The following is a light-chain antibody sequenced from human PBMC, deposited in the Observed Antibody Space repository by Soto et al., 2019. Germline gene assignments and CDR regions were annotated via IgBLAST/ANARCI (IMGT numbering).Light chain of an antibody. CDR1: SSDVGGYKF. CDR3: SSYAGSNNVV. V-gene: IGLV2-14*01. J-gene: IGLJ2*01. Sequence: QSALTQPASVSGSPGQSITISCTGTSSDVGGYKFVSWYQQHPGKAPKLIIYEVSNRPSGVSNRFSGSKSGNTASLTVSGLQAEDEADYYCSSYAGSNNVVFGGGTQLTVL. CDR2: EVS.